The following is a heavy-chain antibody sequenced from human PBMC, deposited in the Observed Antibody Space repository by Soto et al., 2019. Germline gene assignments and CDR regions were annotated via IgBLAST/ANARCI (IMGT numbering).Heavy chain of an antibody. V-gene: IGHV4-59*01. CDR3: ARPRSSGYAGEFDY. J-gene: IGHJ4*02. Sequence: QVQLQESGPGLVKPSETLSLTCTVSGGSISPYYWSWIRQPPGKGLEWVGFIYYSGSTNYNPSLKRRVNKSVDTSQNLFSLMLTSVTAADTAVYYCARPRSSGYAGEFDYWGQGTLVTVSS. CDR1: GGSISPYY. D-gene: IGHD3-22*01. CDR2: IYYSGST.